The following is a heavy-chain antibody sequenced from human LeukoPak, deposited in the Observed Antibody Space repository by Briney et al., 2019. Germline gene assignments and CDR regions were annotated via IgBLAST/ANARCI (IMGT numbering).Heavy chain of an antibody. CDR1: GFTVSSNC. J-gene: IGHJ4*02. CDR2: ISGSGGST. V-gene: IGHV3-23*01. Sequence: PGGSLRLSCAASGFTVSSNCMSWVRQAPGKGLEWVSAISGSGGSTFYADSVKGRFTISRDNSKNTLYLQMNSLRAEDTAVYYCAKFRGYSYGPIGYWGQGTLVTVSS. D-gene: IGHD5-18*01. CDR3: AKFRGYSYGPIGY.